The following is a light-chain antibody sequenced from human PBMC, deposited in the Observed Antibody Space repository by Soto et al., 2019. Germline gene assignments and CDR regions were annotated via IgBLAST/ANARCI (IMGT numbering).Light chain of an antibody. J-gene: IGLJ1*01. Sequence: ALTQPASVSGSPGQAITISCTGTSSDVGGYIYVSWYQQHAGKAPKLIIYEVNNRPSGVSNRFSGSKSGNTASLTISGLQAEDETDYYCTSYTSGSTLYVFGTGTKVTVL. CDR3: TSYTSGSTLYV. V-gene: IGLV2-14*01. CDR1: SSDVGGYIY. CDR2: EVN.